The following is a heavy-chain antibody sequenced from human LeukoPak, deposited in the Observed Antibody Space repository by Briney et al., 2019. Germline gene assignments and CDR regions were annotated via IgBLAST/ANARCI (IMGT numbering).Heavy chain of an antibody. Sequence: HPGGSLRLSCAASGFTFSSYGRHWVRQAPGKGLEWVAVISYDGSNKYYADSEKGRFTISRDNAKNSLYLQMNSLRAEDTAVYYCASTRVPAAGTNYYGMDVWGQGTTVTVSS. CDR3: ASTRVPAAGTNYYGMDV. J-gene: IGHJ6*02. CDR2: ISYDGSNK. CDR1: GFTFSSYG. V-gene: IGHV3-30*03. D-gene: IGHD6-13*01.